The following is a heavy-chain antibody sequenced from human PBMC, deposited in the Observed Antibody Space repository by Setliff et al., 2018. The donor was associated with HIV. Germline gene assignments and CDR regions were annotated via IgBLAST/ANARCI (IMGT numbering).Heavy chain of an antibody. CDR2: MNPKSGNT. D-gene: IGHD2-2*01. CDR3: ARGYCSSTSCYGIYYFDN. CDR1: GYNFTSHD. J-gene: IGHJ4*02. Sequence: VKVSCKASGYNFTSHDINWVRQAPGQGLEWMGWMNPKSGNTGYARKFQGRVTMTRKTSISTAYMELRSLRSDDTAVYYSARGYCSSTSCYGIYYFDNWGQGTPVTVSS. V-gene: IGHV1-8*01.